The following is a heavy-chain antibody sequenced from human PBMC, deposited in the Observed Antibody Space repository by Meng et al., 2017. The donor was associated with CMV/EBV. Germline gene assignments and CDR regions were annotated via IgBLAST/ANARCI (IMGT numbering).Heavy chain of an antibody. J-gene: IGHJ3*02. CDR3: ARERGYSYDPYAFDI. V-gene: IGHV1-69*05. Sequence: SVKVSYKASGGTFSSYAISWVRQAPGQGLEWMGGIIPIFGTANYAQKFQGRVTITTDESTSTAYMELSSLRSEDTAVYYCARERGYSYDPYAFDIWGQGTMVTVSS. CDR1: GGTFSSYA. D-gene: IGHD5-18*01. CDR2: IIPIFGTA.